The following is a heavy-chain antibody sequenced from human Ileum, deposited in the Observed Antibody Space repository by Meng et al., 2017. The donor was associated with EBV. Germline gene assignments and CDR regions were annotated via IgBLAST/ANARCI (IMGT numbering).Heavy chain of an antibody. CDR1: WLRHGHPW. Sequence: QASDPRTGEAFGDHVPTPHLFWWLRHGHPWWSLVRQPPGEGLEWIGQIYHSGATNYNPSLKSRVTISVDTSENQFSLELNSVTAADTAVYYCARIPYGDIYSAYFDYWSPGTLVTVSS. V-gene: IGHV4-4*02. CDR3: ARIPYGDIYSAYFDY. D-gene: IGHD2-21*02. J-gene: IGHJ4*02. CDR2: IYHSGAT.